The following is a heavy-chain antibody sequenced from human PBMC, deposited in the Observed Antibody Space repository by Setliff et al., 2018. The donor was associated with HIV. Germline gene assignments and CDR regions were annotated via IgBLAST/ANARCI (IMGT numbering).Heavy chain of an antibody. D-gene: IGHD3-10*01. J-gene: IGHJ1*01. Sequence: GGSLRLSCAASGFTFSSYGMHWVRQAPGKGQEWVIFIRYDGSDNYYIDSVKDRFTISRDNAKNTVHLQMNSLRAEDAAVYYCARADPLGEQVWSLQFFQLWGQGTLVTVS. CDR1: GFTFSSYG. CDR2: IRYDGSDN. V-gene: IGHV3-30*02. CDR3: ARADPLGEQVWSLQFFQL.